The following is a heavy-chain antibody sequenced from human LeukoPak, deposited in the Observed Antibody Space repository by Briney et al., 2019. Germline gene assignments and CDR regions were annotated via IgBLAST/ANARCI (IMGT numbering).Heavy chain of an antibody. D-gene: IGHD5-24*01. CDR3: AKGDGYNGGFDY. Sequence: PGGSLRLSCAASGFTFDDYAMHWVRQAPGKGLEWVSGISWNSGSIGYADSVKGRFTISRDNAKNSLYLQMNSLRAEDTALYYCAKGDGYNGGFDYWGQGTLVTVSS. J-gene: IGHJ4*02. CDR2: ISWNSGSI. CDR1: GFTFDDYA. V-gene: IGHV3-9*01.